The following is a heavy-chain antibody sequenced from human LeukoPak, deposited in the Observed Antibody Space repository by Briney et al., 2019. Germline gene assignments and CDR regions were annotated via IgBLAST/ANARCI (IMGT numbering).Heavy chain of an antibody. J-gene: IGHJ4*02. CDR2: INPNSGGT. Sequence: ASVKVSCKASGYTFTGYYMHWVRQAPGQGPEWMGWINPNSGGTNYAQKFQGRVTMTRDTSISTAYMELSRLRSDDTAVYYCASSQRGYDSSGYFYFDYWGQGTLVTVSS. CDR3: ASSQRGYDSSGYFYFDY. CDR1: GYTFTGYY. D-gene: IGHD3-22*01. V-gene: IGHV1-2*02.